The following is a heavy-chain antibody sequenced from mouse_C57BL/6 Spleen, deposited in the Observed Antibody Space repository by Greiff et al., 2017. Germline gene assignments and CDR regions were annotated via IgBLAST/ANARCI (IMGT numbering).Heavy chain of an antibody. CDR2: IDPSDSYT. CDR3: ARSEDGYLYAMDY. V-gene: IGHV1-69*01. D-gene: IGHD2-3*01. J-gene: IGHJ4*01. Sequence: VQLQQPGAELVMPGASVKLSCKASGYTFTSYWMHWVKQRPGQGLEWIGEIDPSDSYTNYNQKFKGKSTLTVDKSSSTAYMQLSSLTSEDSAVYYCARSEDGYLYAMDYWGQGTSVTVSS. CDR1: GYTFTSYW.